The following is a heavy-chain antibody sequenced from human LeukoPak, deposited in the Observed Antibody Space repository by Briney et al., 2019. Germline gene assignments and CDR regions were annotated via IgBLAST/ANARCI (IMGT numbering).Heavy chain of an antibody. CDR2: IYTSGST. CDR1: GGSISSYY. J-gene: IGHJ6*03. Sequence: PSETLSLTCTVSGGSISSYYWSWIRQPAGKGLEWIGRIYTSGSTNYNPSLKSRVTMSVDTSKNQFSLKLSSVTAADTAVYYCASEGSDYYGSGSYYRSYYYYMDVWGKGTTVTISS. D-gene: IGHD3-10*01. CDR3: ASEGSDYYGSGSYYRSYYYYMDV. V-gene: IGHV4-4*07.